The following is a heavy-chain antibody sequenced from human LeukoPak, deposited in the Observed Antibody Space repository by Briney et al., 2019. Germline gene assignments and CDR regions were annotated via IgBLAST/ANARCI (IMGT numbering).Heavy chain of an antibody. V-gene: IGHV4-38-2*02. D-gene: IGHD2-15*01. CDR1: GYSISSGYY. CDR3: ARDQDDKYYYYMDV. CDR2: IYHSGST. J-gene: IGHJ6*03. Sequence: SETLSLTCTVSGYSISSGYYWGWIRQPPGKGLEWIGSIYHSGSTYYNPSLKSRVTISVDTSKNQFSLKLSSVTAADTAVYYCARDQDDKYYYYMDVWGKGTTVTVSS.